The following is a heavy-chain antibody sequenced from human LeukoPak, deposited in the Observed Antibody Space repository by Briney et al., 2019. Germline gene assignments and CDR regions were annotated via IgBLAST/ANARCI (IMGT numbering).Heavy chain of an antibody. J-gene: IGHJ4*02. V-gene: IGHV4-34*01. D-gene: IGHD3-16*02. CDR2: INHSGSA. Sequence: SETLSLTCAVYGGSFSGYYWSWIRQPPGKGLEWIGEINHSGSANYNPSLKSRVTISVDTSKNQFSLKLSSVTAADTAVYYCARGLLYDYIWGSYRRPIHFDYWGQGTLVTVSS. CDR3: ARGLLYDYIWGSYRRPIHFDY. CDR1: GGSFSGYY.